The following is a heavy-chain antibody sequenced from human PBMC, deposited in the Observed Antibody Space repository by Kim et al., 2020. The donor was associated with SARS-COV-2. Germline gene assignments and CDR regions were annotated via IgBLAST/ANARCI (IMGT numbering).Heavy chain of an antibody. J-gene: IGHJ4*02. CDR3: ARGGPIAAAANEVDS. V-gene: IGHV3-74*01. Sequence: GRAGISQINSAGRSQSYADSVQGRFNISSDNAKNTLYLKMNRLSAEDTAVYSCARGGPIAAAANEVDSWGQGTLVTVSA. CDR2: INSAGRSQ. D-gene: IGHD6-13*01.